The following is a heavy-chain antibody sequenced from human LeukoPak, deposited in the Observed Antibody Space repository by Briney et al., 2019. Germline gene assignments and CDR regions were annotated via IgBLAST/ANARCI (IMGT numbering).Heavy chain of an antibody. J-gene: IGHJ6*04. V-gene: IGHV3-30*04. CDR1: GFTFSSYA. Sequence: GGSLRLSCAASGFTFSSYAMHWVRQAPGKGLEWVAVISYDGSNKYYADSVKGRFTISRGNSKNTLYLQMNSLRAEDTAVYYCARDTLDYYGMDVWGKGTTVTVSS. CDR3: ARDTLDYYGMDV. CDR2: ISYDGSNK.